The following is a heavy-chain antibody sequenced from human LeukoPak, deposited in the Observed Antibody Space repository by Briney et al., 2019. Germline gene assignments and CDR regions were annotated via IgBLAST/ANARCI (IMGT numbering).Heavy chain of an antibody. D-gene: IGHD3-9*01. Sequence: GGSLRLSCAASGFTFSNYAMSWVRQAPGKGLEWVSGISGSSGTTYYTDSVQGRFTISRDNSKDTLYLKMNSLRDADTAIYYCAKSWSCVQYNDWLCYFDYWGQGTLVTVSS. CDR1: GFTFSNYA. CDR3: AKSWSCVQYNDWLCYFDY. J-gene: IGHJ4*02. CDR2: ISGSSGTT. V-gene: IGHV3-23*01.